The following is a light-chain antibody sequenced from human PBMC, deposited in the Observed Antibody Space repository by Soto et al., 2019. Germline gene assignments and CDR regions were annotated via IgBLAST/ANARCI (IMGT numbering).Light chain of an antibody. V-gene: IGLV2-14*01. CDR1: SSDVGGYNY. CDR2: AVS. J-gene: IGLJ2*01. Sequence: QSVLTQPASVSGSPGQSITISCTGTSSDVGGYNYVSWYQQHPGKASKLMIYAVSNRPSGVSHRFSGSKSGNTASLAISGLQAEDEADYYCSSYTGGSTPSVAFGGGTKLTVL. CDR3: SSYTGGSTPSVA.